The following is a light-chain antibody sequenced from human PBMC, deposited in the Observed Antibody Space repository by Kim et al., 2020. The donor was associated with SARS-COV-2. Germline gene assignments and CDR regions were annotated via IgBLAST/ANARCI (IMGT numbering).Light chain of an antibody. Sequence: DIQMTQSPSTLSASVGDRVTITCRASQSIGDWLAWYQQRPGKAPNLLIYKASNLETGVPSRFSGSGSGTEFTLTISSLQPDDFATYYCQQYSSYLHTFGQGTKLEI. V-gene: IGKV1-5*03. CDR2: KAS. CDR3: QQYSSYLHT. J-gene: IGKJ2*01. CDR1: QSIGDW.